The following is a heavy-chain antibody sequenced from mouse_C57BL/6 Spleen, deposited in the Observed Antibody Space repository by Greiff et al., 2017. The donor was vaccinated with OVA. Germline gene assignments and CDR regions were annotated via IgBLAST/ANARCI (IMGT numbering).Heavy chain of an antibody. V-gene: IGHV1-69*01. J-gene: IGHJ4*01. CDR2: IDPSDSYT. Sequence: QVQLQQPGAELVMPGASVKLSCKASGYTFTSYWMHWVKQRPGQGLEWIGEIDPSDSYTNYNQKFKGKSTLTVDKSSSTAYMQLSSLTSEDSAVYYCARGLTTVVQDYAMDYWGQGTTLTVSS. CDR1: GYTFTSYW. CDR3: ARGLTTVVQDYAMDY. D-gene: IGHD1-1*01.